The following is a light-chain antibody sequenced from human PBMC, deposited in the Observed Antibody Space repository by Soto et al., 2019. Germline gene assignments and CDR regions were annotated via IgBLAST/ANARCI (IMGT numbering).Light chain of an antibody. Sequence: DIQMTQSPSTLSAFVGDRVTITCRASQSVNSWLAWYQQRPGKAPKLLIYDASTLESGVPSRFSGSGSGTEFSLTIISLQPDDFATYYCHQNNSYHTFGGGTKV. V-gene: IGKV1-5*01. CDR2: DAS. CDR1: QSVNSW. J-gene: IGKJ4*01. CDR3: HQNNSYHT.